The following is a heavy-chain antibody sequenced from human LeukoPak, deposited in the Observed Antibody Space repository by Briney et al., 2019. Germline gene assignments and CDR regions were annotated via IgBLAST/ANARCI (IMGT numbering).Heavy chain of an antibody. CDR1: GGSFSGYY. CDR2: IYHSGST. J-gene: IGHJ4*02. CDR3: ASGIQLPDY. D-gene: IGHD5-18*01. V-gene: IGHV4-34*01. Sequence: SETLSLTCAVYGGSFSGYYWSWIRQPPGKGLEWIGEIYHSGSTNYNPSLKSRVTISVDTSKNQFSLKLSSVTAADTAVYYCASGIQLPDYWGQGTLVTVSS.